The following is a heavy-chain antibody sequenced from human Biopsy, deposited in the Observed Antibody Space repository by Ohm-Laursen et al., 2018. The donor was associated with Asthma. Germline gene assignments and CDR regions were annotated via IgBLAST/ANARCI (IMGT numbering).Heavy chain of an antibody. V-gene: IGHV4-31*03. J-gene: IGHJ5*02. CDR1: GGSINIGDHH. CDR3: ARTTYGDDGFDP. D-gene: IGHD4-17*01. Sequence: TLSLTCTVSGGSINIGDHHWSWIRQHPVKGLEWIGYIYYSGSTYYNPSLKSRVSISFDTSKNQFSLSLTSVTAADTAVYYCARTTYGDDGFDPWGQGTLVTVSS. CDR2: IYYSGST.